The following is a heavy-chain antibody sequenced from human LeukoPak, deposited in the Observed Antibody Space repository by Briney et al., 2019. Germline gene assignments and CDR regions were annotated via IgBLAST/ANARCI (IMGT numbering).Heavy chain of an antibody. CDR1: GFTFSSCA. Sequence: GGSLRLSCAASGFTFSSCAMSWVRQAPGKGLEWVSAISGSGGSTYYADSVKGRFTISRDNSKNTLYLQMNSLRAEDTAVYYCAKDWSPYYYDSSGYYYGPRAFDIWGQGTMVTVSS. CDR3: AKDWSPYYYDSSGYYYGPRAFDI. CDR2: ISGSGGST. J-gene: IGHJ3*02. V-gene: IGHV3-23*01. D-gene: IGHD3-22*01.